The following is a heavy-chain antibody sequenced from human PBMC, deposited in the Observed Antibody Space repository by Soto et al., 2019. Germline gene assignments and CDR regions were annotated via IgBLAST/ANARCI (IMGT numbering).Heavy chain of an antibody. CDR2: ISGSGGST. Sequence: EVQLLESGGGLVQPGGSLRLSCAASGFTFSSYAMSWVRQAPGKGLEWVSAISGSGGSTYYADSVKGRFTISRDNSKNTLYLQMNSLRAKDTAVYYCAKDGYDSSGYYWGYWGQGTLVTVSS. J-gene: IGHJ4*02. V-gene: IGHV3-23*01. D-gene: IGHD3-22*01. CDR1: GFTFSSYA. CDR3: AKDGYDSSGYYWGY.